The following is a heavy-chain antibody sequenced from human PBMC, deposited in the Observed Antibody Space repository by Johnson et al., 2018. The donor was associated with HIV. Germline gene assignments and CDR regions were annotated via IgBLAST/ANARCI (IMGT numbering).Heavy chain of an antibody. CDR3: ARDGKVGATPRRAFDI. D-gene: IGHD1-26*01. CDR2: ISYDGSNK. CDR1: GFTFSSYA. V-gene: IGHV3-30-3*01. J-gene: IGHJ3*02. Sequence: QVQLVESGGGLVQPGGSLRLSCAASGFTFSSYAMHWVRQAPGKGLEWVALISYDGSNKYYADSVKGRFTISRDNSKNTLYLQMNSLRAEDTAVYYCARDGKVGATPRRAFDIWGQGTMVTVSS.